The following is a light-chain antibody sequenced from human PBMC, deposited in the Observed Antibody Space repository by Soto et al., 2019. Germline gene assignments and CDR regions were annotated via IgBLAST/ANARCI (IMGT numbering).Light chain of an antibody. CDR2: DVS. CDR3: SSYTSTSTLV. CDR1: SSDVGGYNY. Sequence: QSVLTQPASVSGSPGQSITISCTGASSDVGGYNYVSWYQQHPAKAPTLMIYDVSNRPSGVSDRFSGSKSGNTASLTISGLQAEDEADYYCSSYTSTSTLVFGGGTKVTVL. V-gene: IGLV2-14*03. J-gene: IGLJ2*01.